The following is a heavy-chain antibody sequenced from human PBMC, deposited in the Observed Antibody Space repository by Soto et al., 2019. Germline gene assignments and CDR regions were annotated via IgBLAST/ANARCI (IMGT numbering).Heavy chain of an antibody. V-gene: IGHV3-30-3*01. CDR2: ISYDGSNT. J-gene: IGHJ4*02. CDR1: GFTFSNYA. CDR3: ARRPVTYYFDY. Sequence: GGSLRLSGAASGFTFSNYAMHWVRQAPGKGLEWVAVISYDGSNTYYADSVKGRFTISRDNSKNTLYLQMDSLRAEDTAVYYCARRPVTYYFDYWGQGTLVTVS. D-gene: IGHD4-17*01.